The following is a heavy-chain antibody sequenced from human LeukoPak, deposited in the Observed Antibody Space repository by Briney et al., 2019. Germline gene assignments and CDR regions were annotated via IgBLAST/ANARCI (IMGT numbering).Heavy chain of an antibody. D-gene: IGHD1-26*01. CDR2: IHPSGST. J-gene: IGHJ4*02. Sequence: SETLSLTCAVYGGSLSGYYLTWIRRPPGKGLEWIGEIHPSGSTNYNPSFGSRLSISADTSKNQFSLKLSSVTAADTAVYYRARGNSGTAVAFDYWGQGTLVTVSS. CDR3: ARGNSGTAVAFDY. CDR1: GGSLSGYY. V-gene: IGHV4-34*01.